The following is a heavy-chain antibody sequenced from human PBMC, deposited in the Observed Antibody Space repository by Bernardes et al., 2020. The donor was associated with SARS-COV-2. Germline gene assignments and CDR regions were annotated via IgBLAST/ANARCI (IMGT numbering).Heavy chain of an antibody. V-gene: IGHV3-30-3*01. CDR3: AREWEEYTSSLFDY. CDR1: GFTFSNYA. D-gene: IGHD6-6*01. Sequence: SLSLSCAASGFTFSNYAMHWVRQAPGKGLEWVAIISYDGTTKYNADSVKGRFTISRDNSKNTLFLQMNSLTTEDTAIYYCAREWEEYTSSLFDYWGQGTLVTVSS. J-gene: IGHJ4*02. CDR2: ISYDGTTK.